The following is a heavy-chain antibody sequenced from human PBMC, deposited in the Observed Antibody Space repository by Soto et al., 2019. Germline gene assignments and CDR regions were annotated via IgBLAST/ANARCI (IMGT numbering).Heavy chain of an antibody. V-gene: IGHV3-33*01. Sequence: QVQLVESGGGVVQPGRSLRLSCAASGFTFSSYGMHWVRQAPGKGLEWVAVIWYDGSNKYYADSVKGRFTISRDNSKNTLYLQMNSLRAEVTAVYYCARGPYSSSWYGSDFDYWGQGTLVTVSS. CDR3: ARGPYSSSWYGSDFDY. CDR2: IWYDGSNK. D-gene: IGHD6-13*01. J-gene: IGHJ4*02. CDR1: GFTFSSYG.